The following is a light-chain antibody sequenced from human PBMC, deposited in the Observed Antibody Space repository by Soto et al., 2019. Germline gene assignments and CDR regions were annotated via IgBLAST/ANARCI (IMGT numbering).Light chain of an antibody. J-gene: IGLJ1*01. Sequence: QSVLTQPPSVSGAPGQRVAISCAGSSSNIGAGYDLHWYQHLPGTAPKLLIYDDNNRPSGVPDRFSGSRSGTSASLAITGLQAEDEADYYCQSFDSALSAYVFGTGTKGHRP. CDR3: QSFDSALSAYV. V-gene: IGLV1-40*01. CDR2: DDN. CDR1: SSNIGAGYD.